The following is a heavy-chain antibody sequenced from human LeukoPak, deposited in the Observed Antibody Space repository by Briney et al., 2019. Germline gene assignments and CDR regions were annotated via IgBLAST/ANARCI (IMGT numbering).Heavy chain of an antibody. CDR2: ISAYNGNT. CDR1: GYTFTSYG. Sequence: ASVKVSCKASGYTFTSYGISWVRQAPGQGLEWMGWISAYNGNTNYAQKLQGRVTMTTDTSTSTAYMELRSLRSDDTAVYYCARGRSPQGWLDDAFDIWGQGTMVTVSS. J-gene: IGHJ3*02. CDR3: ARGRSPQGWLDDAFDI. D-gene: IGHD2-15*01. V-gene: IGHV1-18*01.